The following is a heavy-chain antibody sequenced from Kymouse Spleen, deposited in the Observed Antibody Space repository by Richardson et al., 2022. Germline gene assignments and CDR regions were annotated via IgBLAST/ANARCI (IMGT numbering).Heavy chain of an antibody. J-gene: IGHJ6*02. CDR3: ARVLRYFDWSYYYYYGMDV. V-gene: IGHV6-1*01. CDR2: TYYRSKWYN. Sequence: QVQLQQSGPGLVKPSQTLSLTCAISGDSVSSNSAAWNWIRQSPSRGLEWLGRTYYRSKWYNDYAVSVKSRITINPDTSKNQFSLQLNSVTPEDTAVYYCARVLRYFDWSYYYYYGMDVWGQGTTVTVSS. CDR1: GDSVSSNSAA. D-gene: IGHD3-9*01.